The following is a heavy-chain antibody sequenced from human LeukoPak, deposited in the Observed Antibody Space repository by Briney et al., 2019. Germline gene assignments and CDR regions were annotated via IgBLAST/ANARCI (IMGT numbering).Heavy chain of an antibody. CDR1: GYTFTRYG. V-gene: IGHV1-18*01. J-gene: IGHJ4*02. CDR3: ASGGLAGYYKRFAG. Sequence: APVKGSCKASGYTFTRYGISWVRQAPGHGVECRGWGSAHNGNTHYAQKLQGTVTITPDTPTSTAYMELRSLRWDDTAVYYCASGGLAGYYKRFAGGGQASLVTPSS. CDR2: GSAHNGNT. D-gene: IGHD3-22*01.